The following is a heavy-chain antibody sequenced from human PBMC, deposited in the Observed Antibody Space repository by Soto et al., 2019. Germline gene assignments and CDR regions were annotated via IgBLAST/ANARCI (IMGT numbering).Heavy chain of an antibody. CDR3: ARIVGEYGRYYFDS. CDR1: GFSLNNARMG. J-gene: IGHJ4*02. D-gene: IGHD3-16*01. Sequence: QVALKESGPVLVKPTETLTLTCNVSGFSLNNARMGVSWIRQPPGTAPEWLAHIFSSDEKSYSRSLMRRLTIAKCTSESQVVLIMTNADPADTATYFCARIVGEYGRYYFDSWGPGTLVTVSS. V-gene: IGHV2-26*01. CDR2: IFSSDEK.